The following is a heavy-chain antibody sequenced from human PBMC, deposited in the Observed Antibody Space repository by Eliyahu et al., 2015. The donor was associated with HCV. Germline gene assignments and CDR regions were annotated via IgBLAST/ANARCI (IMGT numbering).Heavy chain of an antibody. Sequence: QVQLVESGGGVVQPGRSLRLSCAASGFTFSTYGMHWVRQAPGQGAGWVAVIWYDGDNYYYADSVKGRFTISRDNSKNKLYLQMNGLRAEDTAVYYCARDRDTTFHYSYGLDVWGQGTTVTVSS. CDR2: IWYDGDNY. CDR3: ARDRDTTFHYSYGLDV. J-gene: IGHJ6*02. V-gene: IGHV3-33*01. CDR1: GFTFSTYG. D-gene: IGHD1-1*01.